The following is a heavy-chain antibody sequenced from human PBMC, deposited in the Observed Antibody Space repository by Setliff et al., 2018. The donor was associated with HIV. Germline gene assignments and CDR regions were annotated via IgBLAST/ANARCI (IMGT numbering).Heavy chain of an antibody. Sequence: SETLSLTCAVYGGSFSDHNWSWIRQSPGRGLEWIGEINYSGGTNYNPSLKSRVTISADTSKNQFSLKMRSVTAGDTGIYYCSRGIVQRQWLYYYYMDVWANGTMVTVSS. V-gene: IGHV4-34*01. CDR2: INYSGGT. CDR3: SRGIVQRQWLYYYYMDV. J-gene: IGHJ6*04. D-gene: IGHD6-19*01. CDR1: GGSFSDHN.